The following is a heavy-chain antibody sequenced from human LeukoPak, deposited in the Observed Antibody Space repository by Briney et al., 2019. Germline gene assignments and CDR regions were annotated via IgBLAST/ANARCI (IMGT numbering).Heavy chain of an antibody. V-gene: IGHV4-31*03. D-gene: IGHD2-2*01. CDR2: INYRGST. CDR1: GGSVSRGGYY. CDR3: ARVPPCSSTSCYDRYNWFDP. Sequence: SETLSLTRTASGGSVSRGGYYWSWIRQHPGKGLEWIGYINYRGSTYYNPSLKRRVTISLDTSENQFSLKLSSVTAADTAVYYCARVPPCSSTSCYDRYNWFDPWGQGILVTVSS. J-gene: IGHJ5*02.